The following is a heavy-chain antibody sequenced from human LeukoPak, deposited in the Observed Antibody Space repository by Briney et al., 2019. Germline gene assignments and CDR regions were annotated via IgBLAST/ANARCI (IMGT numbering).Heavy chain of an antibody. D-gene: IGHD3-16*01. CDR3: ARGIFGVPLPHYGMDV. Sequence: SETLSLTCSVSGGSISSGGYYWSWIRQHPGKGLEWIGYIYHSGSTYYNPSLKSRVTISVDTSKNQFSLKLSSVTAADTAVYYCARGIFGVPLPHYGMDVWGQGTTVTVSS. J-gene: IGHJ6*02. CDR1: GGSISSGGYY. CDR2: IYHSGST. V-gene: IGHV4-31*03.